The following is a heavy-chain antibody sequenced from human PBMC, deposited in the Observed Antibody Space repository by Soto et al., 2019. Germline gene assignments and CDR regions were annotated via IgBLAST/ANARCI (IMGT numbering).Heavy chain of an antibody. D-gene: IGHD3-3*01. Sequence: GSLRLSCAASGFTFSSYAMSWVRQAPGKGLEWVSAISGSGGSTYYADSVKGRFTISRDNSKNTLYLQMNSLRAEDTAVYYCAKDQDYDFWSGPMLAYWGQGTLVTVSS. CDR3: AKDQDYDFWSGPMLAY. J-gene: IGHJ4*02. CDR2: ISGSGGST. V-gene: IGHV3-23*01. CDR1: GFTFSSYA.